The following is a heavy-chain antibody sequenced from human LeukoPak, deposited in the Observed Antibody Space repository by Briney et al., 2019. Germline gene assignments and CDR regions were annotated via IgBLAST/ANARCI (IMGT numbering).Heavy chain of an antibody. D-gene: IGHD3-22*01. J-gene: IGHJ3*02. CDR3: ARETYYYDSSGYRPPNGDAFDI. V-gene: IGHV1-46*01. CDR1: GYTFASYY. CDR2: NNPSGGST. Sequence: GASVKVSCKASGYTFASYYRHWVRQAPGQGLEWMGINNPSGGSTSYAQKFQGRVTMTRDTSTSTVYMELSSLRSEDTAVYYCARETYYYDSSGYRPPNGDAFDIWGQGTMVTVSS.